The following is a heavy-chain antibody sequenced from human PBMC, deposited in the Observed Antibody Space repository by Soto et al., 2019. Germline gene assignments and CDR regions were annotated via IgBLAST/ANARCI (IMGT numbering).Heavy chain of an antibody. J-gene: IGHJ4*01. CDR3: ARGEQYSGRIFDY. D-gene: IGHD1-26*01. V-gene: IGHV6-1*01. CDR2: TYYRSKWYY. CDR1: GDSVSSNSAG. Sequence: SQTLSLTCAITGDSVSSNSAGWSWVRQSPSRGLEWLGRTYYRSKWYYEYAVSVGGRITINPDTSKNQYSLQLNSVTPEDTAVYSCARGEQYSGRIFDYWGQGTLVTVSS.